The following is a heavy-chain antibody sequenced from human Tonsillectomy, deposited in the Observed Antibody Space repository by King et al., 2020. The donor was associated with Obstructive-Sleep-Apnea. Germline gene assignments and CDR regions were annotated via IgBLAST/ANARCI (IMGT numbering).Heavy chain of an antibody. J-gene: IGHJ4*02. CDR3: ARDQQLLIPGTFDY. V-gene: IGHV3-21*01. CDR1: GFTFSSYS. CDR2: ISSSSSYI. D-gene: IGHD6-19*01. Sequence: VQLVESGGGLVKPGGSLRLSCAASGFTFSSYSMNWVRQAPGKGLEWVSSISSSSSYIYYADSVKGRFTISRDNAKNSLYLQMNSLRAEDTAVYYCARDQQLLIPGTFDYWGQGTLVTVSS.